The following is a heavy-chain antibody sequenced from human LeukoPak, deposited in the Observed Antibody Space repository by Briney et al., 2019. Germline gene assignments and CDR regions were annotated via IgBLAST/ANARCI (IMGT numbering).Heavy chain of an antibody. CDR3: AKDRTLWFGELLSNYYYYGMDV. D-gene: IGHD3-10*01. CDR1: GFTFSSYA. V-gene: IGHV3-23*01. CDR2: ISGWGGST. Sequence: PGGSLRLSCAASGFTFSSYAMSWVRQAPGKGLEGVSAISGWGGSTYYADSVKGRFTISRDNSKNTLYLQMNSLRAEDTAVYYCAKDRTLWFGELLSNYYYYGMDVWGKGTTVTVSS. J-gene: IGHJ6*04.